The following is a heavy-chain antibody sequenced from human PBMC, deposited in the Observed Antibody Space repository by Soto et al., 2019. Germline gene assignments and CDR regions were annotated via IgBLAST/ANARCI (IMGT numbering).Heavy chain of an antibody. D-gene: IGHD6-13*01. J-gene: IGHJ5*02. V-gene: IGHV3-9*01. Sequence: PGGSLRLSCAASGFTFDDYAMHWVRQAPGKGLEWVSGISWNSGSIGYADSVKGRFTISRDNAKNSLYLQMNSLRAEDTALYYCAKVGARSSWANWFDPWGQGTLVTVSS. CDR2: ISWNSGSI. CDR3: AKVGARSSWANWFDP. CDR1: GFTFDDYA.